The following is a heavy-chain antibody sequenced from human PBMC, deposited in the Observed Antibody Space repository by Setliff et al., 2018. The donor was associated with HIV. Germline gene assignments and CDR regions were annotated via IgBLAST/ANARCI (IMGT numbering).Heavy chain of an antibody. V-gene: IGHV3-23*01. CDR3: AKVFAFGIDVFDI. CDR2: IGAVGSPT. D-gene: IGHD3-10*01. CDR1: GFSFSTYA. Sequence: RLSCTASGFSFSTYAMGWVRQAAGKGLEWVSTIGAVGSPTFYAESVKGRFTISKDNSKDTLYLQMSSLRDEDTALYYCAKVFAFGIDVFDIWGQGTVVTVSS. J-gene: IGHJ3*02.